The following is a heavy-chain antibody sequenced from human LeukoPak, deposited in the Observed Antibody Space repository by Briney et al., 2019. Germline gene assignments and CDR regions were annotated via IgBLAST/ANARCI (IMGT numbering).Heavy chain of an antibody. CDR3: AKDRSGGNYATFDY. Sequence: GGSLRLSCAASGFTFRSYWMSWVRQAPGKGLEWVANINQDGSEKYYVDSVKGRFTISRDNSKNTLYVQMNSLRAEDTAVYYCAKDRSGGNYATFDYWGQGNLVTVSS. CDR1: GFTFRSYW. D-gene: IGHD1-26*01. V-gene: IGHV3-7*03. CDR2: INQDGSEK. J-gene: IGHJ4*02.